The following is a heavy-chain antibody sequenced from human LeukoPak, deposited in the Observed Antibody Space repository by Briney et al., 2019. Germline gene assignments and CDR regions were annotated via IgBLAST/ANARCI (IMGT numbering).Heavy chain of an antibody. D-gene: IGHD3-10*01. CDR3: AVKVGYYYGSGTYFDY. CDR1: SGSMSISNYY. CDR2: IYYSGSA. V-gene: IGHV4-39*07. Sequence: KPSETLSLTCTVSSGSMSISNYYWGWIRQPPGKGLEWIGSIYYSGSAYYNPSLKSRVTISVDTSKNQFSLKLSSVTAADTAVYYCAVKVGYYYGSGTYFDYWGQGTLVTVSS. J-gene: IGHJ4*02.